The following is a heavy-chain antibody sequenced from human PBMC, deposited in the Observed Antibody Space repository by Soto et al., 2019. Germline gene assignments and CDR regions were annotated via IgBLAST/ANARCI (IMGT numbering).Heavy chain of an antibody. J-gene: IGHJ6*02. V-gene: IGHV4-31*03. CDR1: GGSISSGGYY. CDR2: IYYSGST. Sequence: SETLSLTCTVSGGSISSGGYYWSWIRQHPGKGLEWIGYIYYSGSTYYNPSLKSRVTISVDTSKNQFSLKLSSVTAADTAVYYCARREIDGSGSFLYYYYGMDVWGQGTTVTVSS. D-gene: IGHD3-10*01. CDR3: ARREIDGSGSFLYYYYGMDV.